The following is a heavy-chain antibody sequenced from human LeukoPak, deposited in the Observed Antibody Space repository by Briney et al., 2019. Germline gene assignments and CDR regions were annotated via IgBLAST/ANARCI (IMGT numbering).Heavy chain of an antibody. J-gene: IGHJ4*02. CDR2: IYYSGST. V-gene: IGHV4-39*01. CDR3: VRHITVVRGETFDF. CDR1: GGSISSGSNY. D-gene: IGHD3-10*01. Sequence: SETLSLTSTVSGGSISSGSNYWGWIRQPPGKGLEWIGSIYYSGSTYYNPSLKSRVTISVDTSKNQFSLELSSVTAADTAVYYCVRHITVVRGETFDFWAQGSLVTVSS.